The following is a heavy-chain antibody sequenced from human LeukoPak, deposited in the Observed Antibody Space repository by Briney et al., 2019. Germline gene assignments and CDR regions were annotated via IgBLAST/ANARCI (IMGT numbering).Heavy chain of an antibody. CDR3: ATLIEMATITFDY. V-gene: IGHV1-46*01. CDR2: INPSGGST. D-gene: IGHD5-24*01. Sequence: VTSVKVSCEASGYTFTSYYMHWVRQAPGQGLEWMGIINPSGGSTSYAQKFQGRVTMTRDTSTSTVYMELSSLRSEDTAVYYCATLIEMATITFDYWGQATLATVSS. CDR1: GYTFTSYY. J-gene: IGHJ4*02.